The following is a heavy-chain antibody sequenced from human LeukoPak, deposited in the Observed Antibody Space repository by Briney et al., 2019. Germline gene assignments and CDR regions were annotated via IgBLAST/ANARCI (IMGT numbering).Heavy chain of an antibody. J-gene: IGHJ4*02. V-gene: IGHV3-48*03. CDR1: GFTFSSYE. CDR3: ATLYSYGYWADY. CDR2: ISSSGSTI. Sequence: GGSLRLSCAASGFTFSSYEMNWVRQAPGKGLEWVSYISSSGSTIYYADSVKGRLTISRDNAKNSLYLQMNSLRAEDTAVYYCATLYSYGYWADYWGQGTLVTVSS. D-gene: IGHD5-18*01.